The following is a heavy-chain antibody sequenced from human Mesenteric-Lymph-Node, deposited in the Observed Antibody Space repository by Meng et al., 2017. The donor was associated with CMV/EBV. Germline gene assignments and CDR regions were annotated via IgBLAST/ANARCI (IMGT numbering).Heavy chain of an antibody. CDR3: ARGLGILNKFGEVLNYGMDV. Sequence: GSLRLSCTVSGGSISSSSYYWGWIRQPPGKGLEWIGNIYYSGSTYYNPSLKSRVTISLDKSKNQFSLNLTSVTAADTAVYYCARGLGILNKFGEVLNYGMDVWGQGTPVTVSS. CDR2: IYYSGST. CDR1: GGSISSSSYY. J-gene: IGHJ6*02. D-gene: IGHD3-16*01. V-gene: IGHV4-39*07.